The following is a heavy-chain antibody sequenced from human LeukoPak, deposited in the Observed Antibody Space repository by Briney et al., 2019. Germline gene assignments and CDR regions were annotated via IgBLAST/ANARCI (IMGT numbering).Heavy chain of an antibody. V-gene: IGHV3-11*06. CDR3: ARDLVFSGTAMVHYYYYGMDV. D-gene: IGHD5-18*01. Sequence: DSVKGRFTISRDNAKNSLYLQMNSLRAEDTAVYYCARDLVFSGTAMVHYYYYGMDVWGQGTTVTVSS. J-gene: IGHJ6*02.